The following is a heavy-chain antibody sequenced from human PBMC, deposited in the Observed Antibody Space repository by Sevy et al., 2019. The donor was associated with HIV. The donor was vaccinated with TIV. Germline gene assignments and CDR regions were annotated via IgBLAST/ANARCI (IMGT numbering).Heavy chain of an antibody. V-gene: IGHV3-48*03. D-gene: IGHD6-19*01. CDR1: GFTFSSYE. J-gene: IGHJ4*02. CDR3: AGDRQGITVAWTAIDY. Sequence: GGSLRLSCAASGFTFSSYEMNWVRQAPGKGLEWISYITLSGSSMYYADSVKGRFPISGDNAKNSLYLQMNRLRAEDTAVYYCAGDRQGITVAWTAIDYWGQGTLVTVSS. CDR2: ITLSGSSM.